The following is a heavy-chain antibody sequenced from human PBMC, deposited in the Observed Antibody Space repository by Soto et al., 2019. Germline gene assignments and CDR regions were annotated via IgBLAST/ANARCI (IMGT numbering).Heavy chain of an antibody. CDR3: ASPKIAFYNWFDP. CDR1: GGSISSSSYY. D-gene: IGHD3-3*02. Sequence: SETLSLTCTVSGGSISSSSYYWGWIRQPPGKGLEWIGSIYYSGSTYYNPSLKGRVTISVDTSKNQFSLKLSSVTAADTAVYYCASPKIAFYNWFDPWGQGTLVTVS. J-gene: IGHJ5*02. CDR2: IYYSGST. V-gene: IGHV4-39*01.